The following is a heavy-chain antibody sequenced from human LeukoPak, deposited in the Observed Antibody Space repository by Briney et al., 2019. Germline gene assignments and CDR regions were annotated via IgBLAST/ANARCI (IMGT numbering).Heavy chain of an antibody. CDR1: GFTFSSYG. J-gene: IGHJ3*02. Sequence: GGSLRLSCAASGFTFSSYGMHWVRQAPGKGLEWVAFIRYDGSNKYYADSVKGRFTISRDNSKNTLYLQMNSLRAEDTAVYYCATQYDFWSGYQSAFDIWGQGTMVTVSS. CDR3: ATQYDFWSGYQSAFDI. V-gene: IGHV3-30*02. D-gene: IGHD3-3*01. CDR2: IRYDGSNK.